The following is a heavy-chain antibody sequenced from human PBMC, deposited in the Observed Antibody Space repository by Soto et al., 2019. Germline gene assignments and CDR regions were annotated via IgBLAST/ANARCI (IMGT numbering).Heavy chain of an antibody. J-gene: IGHJ4*02. CDR1: GYDFSSYG. D-gene: IGHD2-2*01. V-gene: IGHV1-18*04. CDR3: VRDPQRNDY. CDR2: ISASNGNR. Sequence: QVQLVQSGAEVKKPGASVKVSCKASGYDFSSYGISWVRQAPGQGLEWMGWISASNGNRDYAQQFQGRVTMRSDTSRTAAYMELRSLRSDDTAVYYCVRDPQRNDYWGQGTLVNVS.